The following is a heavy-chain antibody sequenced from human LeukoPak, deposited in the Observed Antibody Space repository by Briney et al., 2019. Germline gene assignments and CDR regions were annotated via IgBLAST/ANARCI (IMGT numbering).Heavy chain of an antibody. Sequence: VASVKVSCKASGGTFSSYAISWVRQAPGQGLEWMGGIIPIFGTANYAQKFQSRVTITADESTSTAYMELSSLRSEDTAVYYCARSGRSPAFDIWGQGTMVTVSS. CDR1: GGTFSSYA. CDR3: ARSGRSPAFDI. J-gene: IGHJ3*02. CDR2: IIPIFGTA. D-gene: IGHD1-1*01. V-gene: IGHV1-69*13.